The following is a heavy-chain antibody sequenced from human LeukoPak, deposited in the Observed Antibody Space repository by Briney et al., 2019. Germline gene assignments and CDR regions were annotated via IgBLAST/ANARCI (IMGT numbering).Heavy chain of an antibody. CDR1: GGSFSGYY. CDR3: ARLYYYDSSGYREI. V-gene: IGHV4-34*01. D-gene: IGHD3-22*01. Sequence: SETLSLTCAVYGGSFSGYYWSWIRQPPGKGLEWIGEINHSGSTNYNPSLKSRVTISVDTSKNQFSLKLSSVTAADTAVYYCARLYYYDSSGYREIWGQGTMVTASS. J-gene: IGHJ3*02. CDR2: INHSGST.